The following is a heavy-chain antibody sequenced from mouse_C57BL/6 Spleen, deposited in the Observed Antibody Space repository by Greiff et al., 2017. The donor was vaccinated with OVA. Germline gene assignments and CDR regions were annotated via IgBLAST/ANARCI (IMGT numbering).Heavy chain of an antibody. D-gene: IGHD1-1*01. Sequence: EVKLVESGAELVKPGASVKLSCTASGFNIKDYYMHWVKQRPEQGLEWIGRIDPEDGETKYAPKFQGKATITADTSSNTAYLQLSSLTSEDTAVYYCARGITTVVADGYWGQGTTLTVSS. J-gene: IGHJ2*01. CDR2: IDPEDGET. CDR3: ARGITTVVADGY. CDR1: GFNIKDYY. V-gene: IGHV14-2*01.